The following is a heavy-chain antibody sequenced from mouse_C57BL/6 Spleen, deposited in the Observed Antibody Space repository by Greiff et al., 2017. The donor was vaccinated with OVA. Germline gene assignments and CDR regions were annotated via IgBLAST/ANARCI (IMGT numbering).Heavy chain of an antibody. V-gene: IGHV1-64*01. Sequence: QVQLQQSGAELVKPGASVKLSCKASGYTFTSYWMHWVKQRPGQGLEWIGMIHPNSGSTNYNEKFKSKATLTVDKSSSTAYMQLSSLTSEDAAVYYCARETVVAPYYAMDYWGQGTSVTVSS. CDR1: GYTFTSYW. CDR3: ARETVVAPYYAMDY. J-gene: IGHJ4*01. D-gene: IGHD1-1*01. CDR2: IHPNSGST.